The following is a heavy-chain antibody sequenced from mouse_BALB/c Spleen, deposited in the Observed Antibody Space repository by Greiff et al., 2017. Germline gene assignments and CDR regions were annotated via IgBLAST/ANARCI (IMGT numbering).Heavy chain of an antibody. J-gene: IGHJ2*01. V-gene: IGHV1-87*01. CDR1: GYTFTSYW. CDR2: IYPGDGDT. D-gene: IGHD2-3*01. CDR3: AREGDGYFDY. Sequence: QVQLQQSGAELARPGASVKLSCKASGYTFTSYWMQWVKQRPGQGLEWIGAIYPGDGDTRYTQKFKGKATLTADKSSSTAYMQLSSLASEDSAVYYCAREGDGYFDYWGQGTTLTVSS.